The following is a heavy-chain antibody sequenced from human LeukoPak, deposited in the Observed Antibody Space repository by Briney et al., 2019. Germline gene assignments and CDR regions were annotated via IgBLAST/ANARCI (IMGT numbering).Heavy chain of an antibody. J-gene: IGHJ6*02. V-gene: IGHV3-64D*09. CDR1: GFTFSIYP. CDR3: VKSPSDGLDV. Sequence: GGSLRLSCSASGFTFSIYPMHWVRQAPGKGLEYVSAIFTNGDTTSYAVSVKGRFTTSRDDSKNTLYLQMSSLRPEDTAVYYCVKSPSDGLDVWGQGATVTVSS. CDR2: IFTNGDTT.